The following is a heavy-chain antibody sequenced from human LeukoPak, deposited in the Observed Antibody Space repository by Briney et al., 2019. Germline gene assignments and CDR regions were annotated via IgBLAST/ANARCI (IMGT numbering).Heavy chain of an antibody. Sequence: PGGSLRLSCSASGFSFSTYWMHWVRQAPGLGLEWVSRISGDGSAREYADSVKGRFTISRDNARSTLYLQMNSLGVDDTAMYYCAGYSSGWFFDYWGQGNLVTVSS. D-gene: IGHD6-19*01. V-gene: IGHV3-74*01. CDR2: ISGDGSAR. CDR3: AGYSSGWFFDY. J-gene: IGHJ4*02. CDR1: GFSFSTYW.